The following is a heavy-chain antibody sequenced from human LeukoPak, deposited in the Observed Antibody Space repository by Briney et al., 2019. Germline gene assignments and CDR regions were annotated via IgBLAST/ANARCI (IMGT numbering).Heavy chain of an antibody. V-gene: IGHV4-38-2*02. D-gene: IGHD3-9*01. J-gene: IGHJ5*02. CDR2: IYHSGRT. CDR1: GYSISSGYY. Sequence: PSETLSLTCTVSGYSISSGYYWGWIRQPPGKGLEWIGSIYHSGRTFYNPSLKSRVTISVDTSKNQFSLKLSSVTAADTAVYYCARHNPNRGRYFDWLPFDPWGQGTLVTVSS. CDR3: ARHNPNRGRYFDWLPFDP.